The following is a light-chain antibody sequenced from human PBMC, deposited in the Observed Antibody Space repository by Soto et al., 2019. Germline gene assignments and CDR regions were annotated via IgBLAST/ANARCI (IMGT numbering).Light chain of an antibody. Sequence: DIVMTQSPASLAVSLGERATINCKSSQSVLYSSNNKNYLAWYQQKPGQPPKLLIYWASTRESGVPDRFSGSGSGTDFTLTISSLQAEDVAVYYCQQYYSTSCTFGQGTKVEIK. J-gene: IGKJ1*01. CDR2: WAS. CDR3: QQYYSTSCT. V-gene: IGKV4-1*01. CDR1: QSVLYSSNNKNY.